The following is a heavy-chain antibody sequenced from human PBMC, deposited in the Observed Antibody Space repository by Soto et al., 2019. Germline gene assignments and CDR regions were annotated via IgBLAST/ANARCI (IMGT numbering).Heavy chain of an antibody. V-gene: IGHV1-2*04. CDR2: INSKNGDT. CDR1: GYSFTGYY. J-gene: IGHJ4*02. Sequence: ASVKVSCKASGYSFTGYYIHWVRQAPGPGLEWMGWINSKNGDTTYAQKFQGLVTMTGDTSISTVYMELSRLRSDDTAVYYCARRGGYYDYWGQGTLVTVSS. D-gene: IGHD3-16*01. CDR3: ARRGGYYDY.